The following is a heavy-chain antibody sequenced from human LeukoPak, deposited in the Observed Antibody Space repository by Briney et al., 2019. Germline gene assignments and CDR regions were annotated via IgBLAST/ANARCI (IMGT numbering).Heavy chain of an antibody. CDR3: AKSLHGLLWFGELLY. CDR2: IRYDGSNK. Sequence: GGSLRLSCAASGFTSSSYGMHWVRQAPGKGLEWVAFIRYDGSNKYYADSVKGRFTISRDNSKNTLYLQMNSLRAEDTAVYYCAKSLHGLLWFGELLYWGQGTLVTVSS. V-gene: IGHV3-30*02. D-gene: IGHD3-10*01. J-gene: IGHJ4*02. CDR1: GFTSSSYG.